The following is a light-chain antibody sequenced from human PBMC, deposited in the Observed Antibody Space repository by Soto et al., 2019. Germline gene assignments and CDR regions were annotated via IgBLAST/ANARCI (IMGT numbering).Light chain of an antibody. CDR2: GAS. V-gene: IGKV3-20*01. CDR3: QQYGSSPT. J-gene: IGKJ1*01. Sequence: EIVWTQSPGTLSLSPGERAPLSCRASQRVSSSYLAWYQQKPGQAPRLLIYGASSMATGIPDRFSGSGSGTDYPLTISTQETEDFAVYYCQQYGSSPTFGQGTKVEIK. CDR1: QRVSSSY.